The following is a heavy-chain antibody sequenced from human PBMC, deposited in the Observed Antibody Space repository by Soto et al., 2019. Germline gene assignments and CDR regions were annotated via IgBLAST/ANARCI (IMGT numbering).Heavy chain of an antibody. D-gene: IGHD2-21*01. V-gene: IGHV3-33*01. Sequence: GGSLRLSCAASGITFGIYGMHWVRQAPGKGLEWLAVIWFDGSTQYYADSVKGRFTISRDNAKNTLYLQMNNLRAEDTALYYCVRDTLLRRTGYFDSWGPGNPVPLSS. CDR2: IWFDGSTQ. CDR1: GITFGIYG. J-gene: IGHJ4*02. CDR3: VRDTLLRRTGYFDS.